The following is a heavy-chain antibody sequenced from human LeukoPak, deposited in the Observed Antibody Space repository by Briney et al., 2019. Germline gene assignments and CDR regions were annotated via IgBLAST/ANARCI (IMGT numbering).Heavy chain of an antibody. D-gene: IGHD6-19*01. J-gene: IGHJ4*02. CDR2: IYYSGST. V-gene: IGHV4-39*07. Sequence: SESLSLTCTVSGGSISSSSYYWGWIRRPPGKGLEWIGSIYYSGSTYYNPSLKSRVTISVDTSKNQFSLKLSSVTAADTAVYYCARDQGIAVAGLFDYWGQGTLVTVSS. CDR3: ARDQGIAVAGLFDY. CDR1: GGSISSSSYY.